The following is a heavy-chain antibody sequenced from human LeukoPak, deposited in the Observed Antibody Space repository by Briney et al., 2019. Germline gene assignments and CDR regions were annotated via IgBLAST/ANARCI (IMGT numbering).Heavy chain of an antibody. J-gene: IGHJ5*02. CDR1: GFTFTNYW. Sequence: GGSLRLSCAASGFTFTNYWMFWVRQAPGKGLVWVSGINPDGSTTTYADSVKGRFTFSRENAKSTLYLHMNILRVEDTAVYYCARGRYGDYHWGQGILVTVSS. D-gene: IGHD4-17*01. V-gene: IGHV3-74*01. CDR3: ARGRYGDYH. CDR2: INPDGSTT.